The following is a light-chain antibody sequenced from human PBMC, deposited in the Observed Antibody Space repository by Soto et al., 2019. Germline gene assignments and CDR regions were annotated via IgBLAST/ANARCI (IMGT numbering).Light chain of an antibody. CDR2: SAS. J-gene: IGKJ4*01. Sequence: DILLTQSPSSLSASVGDRVNITCRASQGINTDLAWYQQKPGKAPKSLIYSASSLQRGVPSRFSGSGSGTEFTLTISSLQSEDFAVYYCQQYNNWPPLTFGGGTKVDIK. CDR1: QGINTD. V-gene: IGKV1-9*01. CDR3: QQYNNWPPLT.